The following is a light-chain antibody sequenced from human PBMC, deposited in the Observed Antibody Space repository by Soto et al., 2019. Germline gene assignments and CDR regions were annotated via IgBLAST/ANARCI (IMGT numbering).Light chain of an antibody. CDR1: QSVSSY. Sequence: EIVLTQSPATLSLSPEERATLSCRASQSVSSYFAWYQQKPGQAPRLLIYDASNRATGIPARFSGSGSGTDFTLTISSLEPEDFAVYYCQQYNSYPRTFGQGTKVEIK. V-gene: IGKV3-11*01. CDR3: QQYNSYPRT. CDR2: DAS. J-gene: IGKJ1*01.